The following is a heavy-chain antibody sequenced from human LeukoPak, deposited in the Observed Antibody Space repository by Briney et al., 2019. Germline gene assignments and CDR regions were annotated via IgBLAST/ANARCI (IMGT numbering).Heavy chain of an antibody. CDR2: IRYDGSNK. CDR3: AKDKYGSS. CDR1: GFTVSDNS. J-gene: IGHJ5*02. Sequence: GGSLRLSCTVSGFTVSDNSMSWVRQAPGKGLEWVAFIRYDGSNKYYADSVKGRFTISRDNSKNTLYLQMNSLRAEDTAVYYCAKDKYGSSWGQGTLVTVSS. D-gene: IGHD2-15*01. V-gene: IGHV3-30*02.